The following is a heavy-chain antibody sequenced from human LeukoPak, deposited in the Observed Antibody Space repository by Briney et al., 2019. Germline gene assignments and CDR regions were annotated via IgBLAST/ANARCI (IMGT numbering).Heavy chain of an antibody. CDR1: GGTFSNYA. CDR2: IIPIFGTA. Sequence: SVKVSCKASGGTFSNYAFSWVRQAPGQGLEWMGGIIPIFGTADYAQKFQGRVTITADESTSTAYMELSSLRSEDTAVYYCARGDLNDYGDYVDSFDYWGQGTLVTVSS. V-gene: IGHV1-69*13. CDR3: ARGDLNDYGDYVDSFDY. J-gene: IGHJ4*02. D-gene: IGHD4-17*01.